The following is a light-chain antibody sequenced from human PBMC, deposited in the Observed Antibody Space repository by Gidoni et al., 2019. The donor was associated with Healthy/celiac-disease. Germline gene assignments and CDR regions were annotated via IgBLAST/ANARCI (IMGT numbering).Light chain of an antibody. CDR3: QQYNNWPPYT. Sequence: EIVMTPSPATLSVSPGERATLSCRASQSVSSNLAWYQQKPGQAPRLLIYGAYTRATGIPARFSGSGPGTEFTLTISSLQSVDFAVYYCQQYNNWPPYTFGQGTKLEIK. J-gene: IGKJ2*01. CDR1: QSVSSN. V-gene: IGKV3-15*01. CDR2: GAY.